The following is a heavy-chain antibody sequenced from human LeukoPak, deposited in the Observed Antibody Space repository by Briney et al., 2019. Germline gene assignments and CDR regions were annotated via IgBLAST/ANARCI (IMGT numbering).Heavy chain of an antibody. CDR2: IYYSGST. D-gene: IGHD6-19*01. J-gene: IGHJ6*03. Sequence: SETLSLTCTVSGGSISSSSYYWGWIHQPPGKGLEWIGSIYYSGSTYYNPSLKSRVTISVDTSKNQFSLKLSSVTAADTAVYYCARHGTVAPLEKYYYYYYMDVWGKGTTVTVSS. V-gene: IGHV4-39*01. CDR1: GGSISSSSYY. CDR3: ARHGTVAPLEKYYYYYYMDV.